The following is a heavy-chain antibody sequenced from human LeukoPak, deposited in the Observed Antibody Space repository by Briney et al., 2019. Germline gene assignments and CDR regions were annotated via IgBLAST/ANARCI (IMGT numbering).Heavy chain of an antibody. CDR2: IYYSGST. CDR3: ARDSGDPLGYFDY. J-gene: IGHJ4*02. CDR1: GGSISSYY. D-gene: IGHD3-10*01. Sequence: SETLSLTCTVSGGSISSYYWSWIRQPPGKGLEWIGYIYYSGSTNYNPSLKSRVTISVDTSKNQFSLKLSSVTAADTAVYYCARDSGDPLGYFDYWGQGTLVTVSS. V-gene: IGHV4-59*01.